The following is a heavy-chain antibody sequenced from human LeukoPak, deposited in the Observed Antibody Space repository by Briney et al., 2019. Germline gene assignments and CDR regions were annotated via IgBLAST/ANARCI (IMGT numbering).Heavy chain of an antibody. J-gene: IGHJ6*03. CDR2: INQDGSQK. Sequence: GGSLRLSCAASGFTFSRYWMSWVRRAPGKGLEWVANINQDGSQKYYVDSVKGRFTISRDNAKNSLYLQMNSLRDEDTALYYCARDWEGFSYYYDSSGYKSYYYYYYMDVWGKGTTVTVSS. V-gene: IGHV3-7*01. D-gene: IGHD3-22*01. CDR3: ARDWEGFSYYYDSSGYKSYYYYYYMDV. CDR1: GFTFSRYW.